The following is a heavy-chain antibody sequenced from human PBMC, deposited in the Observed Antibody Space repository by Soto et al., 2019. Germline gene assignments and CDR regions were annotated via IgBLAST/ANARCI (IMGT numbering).Heavy chain of an antibody. D-gene: IGHD3-22*01. CDR2: ISSGGSFI. CDR3: ARLNGNYYDSSGYYWYYYGMDV. CDR1: GFTFSNYS. Sequence: EVQLVESGGGLVKPGGSLRLSCAPSGFTFSNYSINWVRQAPGKGLEWVASISSGGSFIYYADSVKGRFTVSRDNAENSLSLQMNSLRAEDTAVYYCARLNGNYYDSSGYYWYYYGMDVWGQGTTVIVSS. J-gene: IGHJ6*02. V-gene: IGHV3-21*01.